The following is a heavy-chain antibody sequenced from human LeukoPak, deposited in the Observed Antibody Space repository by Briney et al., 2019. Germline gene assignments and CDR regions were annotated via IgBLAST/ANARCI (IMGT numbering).Heavy chain of an antibody. D-gene: IGHD6-19*01. Sequence: GGSLRLPCAASGFTFSSYAMHWVRQAPGKGLEWVAVISYDGSNKYYADSVKGRFTISRDNSKNTLYLQMNSLRAEDTTVYYCASQYSSGWSCDYWGQGTLVTVSS. V-gene: IGHV3-30-3*01. CDR3: ASQYSSGWSCDY. CDR1: GFTFSSYA. J-gene: IGHJ4*02. CDR2: ISYDGSNK.